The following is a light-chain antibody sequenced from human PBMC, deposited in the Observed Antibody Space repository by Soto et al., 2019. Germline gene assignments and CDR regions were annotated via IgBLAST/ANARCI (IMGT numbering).Light chain of an antibody. Sequence: QSALTQPASVSGSPGQSITISCSGTSSDIGSYNYVSCYQQHPGKAHKLMIYNVTNRPSGVSDRFSGSKAGNTASLTISGLQADDEADYYCSSYTTPSTLVVFGGGTKVTVL. J-gene: IGLJ2*01. CDR3: SSYTTPSTLVV. V-gene: IGLV2-14*01. CDR1: SSDIGSYNY. CDR2: NVT.